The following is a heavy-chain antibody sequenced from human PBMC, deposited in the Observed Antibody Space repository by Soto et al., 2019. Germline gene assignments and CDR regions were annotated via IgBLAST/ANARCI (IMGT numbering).Heavy chain of an antibody. CDR3: ARVGPAHYYDSSGYYSPLDY. J-gene: IGHJ4*02. D-gene: IGHD3-22*01. CDR1: GDTFSSYA. Sequence: QVQLVQSGAEVKKPGSSVKVSCKASGDTFSSYAINWVRQAPGQGLEWMGGIIPMFGTANYAQKFKGRVTITAGESTSTGSMELSSLRSEDTAVYYCARVGPAHYYDSSGYYSPLDYWGQGTLVTVSS. CDR2: IIPMFGTA. V-gene: IGHV1-69*01.